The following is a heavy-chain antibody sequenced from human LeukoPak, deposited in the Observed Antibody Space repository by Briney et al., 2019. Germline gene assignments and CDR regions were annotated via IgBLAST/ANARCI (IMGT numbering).Heavy chain of an antibody. V-gene: IGHV1-69*13. Sequence: SVKVSCKASGGTFSSYAISWVRQAPGQGLEWMGGIIPIFGTANYAQKFQGRVTITADESTSTAYMELSSLRSEDTAVYYCARVGVLMVYAHFDYWGQGTLVTVSS. D-gene: IGHD2-8*01. J-gene: IGHJ4*02. CDR2: IIPIFGTA. CDR1: GGTFSSYA. CDR3: ARVGVLMVYAHFDY.